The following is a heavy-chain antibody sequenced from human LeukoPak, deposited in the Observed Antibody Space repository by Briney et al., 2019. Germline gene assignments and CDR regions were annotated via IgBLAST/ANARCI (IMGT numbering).Heavy chain of an antibody. V-gene: IGHV1-2*02. Sequence: WASVKVSCKASGYTFTGYYIHCVRQAPGQGLEWMGWINPDSGGTNYAQKFQGRVTMTRDTSISTAYMELSGLSSDDTAVYYCARSKIASNRGFDHWGQGTLVTVSS. CDR2: INPDSGGT. J-gene: IGHJ4*02. CDR1: GYTFTGYY. CDR3: ARSKIASNRGFDH. D-gene: IGHD7-27*01.